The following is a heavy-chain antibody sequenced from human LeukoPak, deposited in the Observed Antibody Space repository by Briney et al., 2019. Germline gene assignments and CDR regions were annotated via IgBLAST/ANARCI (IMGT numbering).Heavy chain of an antibody. CDR2: ITTDSTK. CDR3: ARDNELGY. Sequence: GGSLRLSYAGSVFIFRDYCMSWIRQAPGNGLGWVSFITTDSTKYYTDPVKGRFTISRDNAKNSLYLQMNSLRAEDTAVYYCARDNELGYWGQGTLVTVSS. D-gene: IGHD3-16*01. J-gene: IGHJ4*02. V-gene: IGHV3-11*01. CDR1: VFIFRDYC.